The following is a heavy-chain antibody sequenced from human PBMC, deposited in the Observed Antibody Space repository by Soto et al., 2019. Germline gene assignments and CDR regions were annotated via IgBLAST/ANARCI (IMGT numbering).Heavy chain of an antibody. CDR3: AKGPYIGWEPTDNWFDP. CDR1: GFTFSSYA. V-gene: IGHV3-23*01. CDR2: ISGSGGST. D-gene: IGHD1-26*01. J-gene: IGHJ5*02. Sequence: GGSLRLSCAASGFTFSSYAMSWVHQAPGKGLEWVSAISGSGGSTYYVDSVKGRFTISRDNSKNTLYLQMNSLRAEDTAVYYCAKGPYIGWEPTDNWFDPWGQGTLVTVSS.